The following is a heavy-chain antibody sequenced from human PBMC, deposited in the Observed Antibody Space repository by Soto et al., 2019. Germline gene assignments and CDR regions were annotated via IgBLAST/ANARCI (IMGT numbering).Heavy chain of an antibody. CDR3: ARVGYSDSSGYYSRDAFDI. D-gene: IGHD3-22*01. CDR1: GGSISSYY. J-gene: IGHJ3*02. V-gene: IGHV4-4*07. Sequence: QVQLQESGPGLVKPSETLSLTCTVSGGSISSYYWSWIRQPAGKGLEWIGRIYTSGSTNYNPSLKSRVTMSVGTSKNQFSLELSSVTAADTAVYYCARVGYSDSSGYYSRDAFDIWGPGTMVTVSS. CDR2: IYTSGST.